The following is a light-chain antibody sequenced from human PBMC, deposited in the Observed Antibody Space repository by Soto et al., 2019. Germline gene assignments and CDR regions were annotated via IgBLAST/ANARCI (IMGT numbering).Light chain of an antibody. CDR2: DTF. J-gene: IGKJ1*01. Sequence: DIQMTQSPSSLSASLGARVPITGRPSESIRNELNWFQQRPGKAPRLLIYDTFTLQSGVPSRFSGSVSGTEFSLTISSLQAGDSAIYYCQQSFTTPWTFGQGTKVDIK. CDR3: QQSFTTPWT. CDR1: ESIRNE. V-gene: IGKV1-39*01.